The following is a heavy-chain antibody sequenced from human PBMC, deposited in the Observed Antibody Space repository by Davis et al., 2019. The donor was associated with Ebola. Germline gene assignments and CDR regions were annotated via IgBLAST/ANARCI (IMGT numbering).Heavy chain of an antibody. CDR1: GYTFTSYY. V-gene: IGHV1-46*03. CDR2: INPSGGST. D-gene: IGHD3-10*01. J-gene: IGHJ4*02. CDR3: ARERGLLLWFGELLY. Sequence: ASVQVSCKASGYTFTSYYMHWVRQAPGQGLEWMGIINPSGGSTSYAQKFQGRVTMTRDTSTSTVYMELSSLRSEDTAVYYCARERGLLLWFGELLYWGQGTLVTVSS.